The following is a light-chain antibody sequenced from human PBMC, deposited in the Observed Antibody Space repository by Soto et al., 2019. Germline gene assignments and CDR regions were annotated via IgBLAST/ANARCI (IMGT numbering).Light chain of an antibody. CDR2: DAS. J-gene: IGKJ1*01. CDR3: HQYGSSPRP. V-gene: IGKV3-20*01. CDR1: QSVGRNY. Sequence: EIVLTQSPCTLSLSPGERATLSCRASQSVGRNYLAWYQQKPGQTPRLLIYDASTRATGIPDRFSGSGSGTDFTLTISRLEPEDFAVYYCHQYGSSPRPFGQGTKVEIK.